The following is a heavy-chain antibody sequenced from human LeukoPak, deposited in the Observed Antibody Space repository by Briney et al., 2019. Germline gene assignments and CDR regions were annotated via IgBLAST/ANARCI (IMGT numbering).Heavy chain of an antibody. CDR2: INHSGST. CDR1: GGSFSGYY. Sequence: SETLSLTCAVYGGSFSGYYWSWIRQPPGKGLEWIGEINHSGSTNYNPSLKSRVTRSVDTSKNQFSLKLSSVTAADTAVYYCARKSQLWSKYYYYYYMDVWGKGTTVTVSS. CDR3: ARKSQLWSKYYYYYYMDV. D-gene: IGHD5-18*01. J-gene: IGHJ6*03. V-gene: IGHV4-34*01.